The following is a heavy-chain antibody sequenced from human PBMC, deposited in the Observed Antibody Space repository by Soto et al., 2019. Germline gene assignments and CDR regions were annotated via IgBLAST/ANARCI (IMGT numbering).Heavy chain of an antibody. CDR3: ARDQKGGIRNYFQTRENWFDP. D-gene: IGHD1-7*01. J-gene: IGHJ5*02. CDR1: GFTFSSYW. CDR2: IKQDGSEK. V-gene: IGHV3-7*01. Sequence: GGSLRLSCAASGFTFSSYWMSWVRQAPGKGLEWVANIKQDGSEKYYVDSVKGRFTISRDNAKNSLYLQMNSLRAEDTAVYYCARDQKGGIRNYFQTRENWFDPWGQGTLVTVSS.